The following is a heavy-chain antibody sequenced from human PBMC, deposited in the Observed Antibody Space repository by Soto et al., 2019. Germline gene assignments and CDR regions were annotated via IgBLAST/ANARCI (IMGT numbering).Heavy chain of an antibody. CDR2: IITVLGTT. D-gene: IGHD2-21*01. V-gene: IGHV1-69*08. J-gene: IGHJ6*02. CDR3: ARRRYCGYDCYHKHYYGMDV. CDR1: GDTFSSYA. Sequence: QVQLVQSGAELKKTGSSVKVSCRASGDTFSSYAVNWVRQAPGRGLEWMGRIITVLGTTDYAQNFKGRLTNPAEKSTKTVEMELRSLRSEDTAVYYCARRRYCGYDCYHKHYYGMDVWGQGPTVTVAS.